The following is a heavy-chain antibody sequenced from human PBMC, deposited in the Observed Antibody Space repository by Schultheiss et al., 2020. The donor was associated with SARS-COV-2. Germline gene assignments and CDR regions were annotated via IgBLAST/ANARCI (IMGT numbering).Heavy chain of an antibody. D-gene: IGHD4-17*01. Sequence: GESLKISCAASGFTFSDYYMSWIRQAPGKGLEWVSYISGSGNSIYYADSVKGRFTISRDNAKNSLYLQMNSLRAEDTAVYYCAKDVVGGDYGGVDFDYWGQGTLVTVSS. CDR3: AKDVVGGDYGGVDFDY. V-gene: IGHV3-11*01. J-gene: IGHJ4*02. CDR2: ISGSGNSI. CDR1: GFTFSDYY.